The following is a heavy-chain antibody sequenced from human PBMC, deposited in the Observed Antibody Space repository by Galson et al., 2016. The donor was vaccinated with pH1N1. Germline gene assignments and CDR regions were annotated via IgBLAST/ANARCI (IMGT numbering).Heavy chain of an antibody. V-gene: IGHV3-9*01. J-gene: IGHJ4*02. CDR3: AKVRGFLTGEFDS. CDR2: ISWNSGSI. Sequence: GKGLEWVSGISWNSGSIGYADSVKGRFTISRDNAKNSLYLQMNSLRAEDTALYYCAKVRGFLTGEFDSWGQGTLVTVSS. D-gene: IGHD7-27*01.